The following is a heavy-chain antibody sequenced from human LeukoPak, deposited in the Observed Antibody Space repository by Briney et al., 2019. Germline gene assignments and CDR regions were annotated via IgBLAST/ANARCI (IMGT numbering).Heavy chain of an antibody. Sequence: SQTLSLTCTVSGGSISSGDYYWSWIRQPPGKGLEWIGYIYYSGSTYYSPSLKSRVTISVDTSKNQLSLKLSSVTAADTAVYYCASGIAAAGYGFDYWGQGTLVTVSS. CDR3: ASGIAAAGYGFDY. CDR1: GGSISSGDYY. D-gene: IGHD6-13*01. J-gene: IGHJ4*02. CDR2: IYYSGST. V-gene: IGHV4-30-4*08.